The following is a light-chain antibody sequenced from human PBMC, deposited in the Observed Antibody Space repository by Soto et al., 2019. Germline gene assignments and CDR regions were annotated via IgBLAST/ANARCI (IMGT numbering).Light chain of an antibody. CDR1: SSNIGSNT. CDR3: AAWDDSLNGPYV. Sequence: QSVLTQPPSASGTPGQRVTISCSGSSSNIGSNTVNWYQQLPGTAPKLLIYSNNQRPSGVPDLFSGSKSGTSASLAISGLQSEDEADYYRAAWDDSLNGPYVFGTGTKVTVL. V-gene: IGLV1-44*01. CDR2: SNN. J-gene: IGLJ1*01.